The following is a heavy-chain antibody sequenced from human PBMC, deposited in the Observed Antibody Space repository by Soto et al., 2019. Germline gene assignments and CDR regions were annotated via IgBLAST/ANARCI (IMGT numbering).Heavy chain of an antibody. CDR1: GFVFSSYG. CDR2: ITNDGNNE. J-gene: IGHJ6*02. D-gene: IGHD1-26*01. CDR3: AKEGPGGGRHFYYGMDV. Sequence: KLVESGGGVVQPGRSLRLSCAASGFVFSSYGMHWVRQAPGKGLEWVALITNDGNNEHYRESVKGRFSISRDKSTNTVDLLMNSLRPEDTGTYYRAKEGPGGGRHFYYGMDVWGQGTTVTVSS. V-gene: IGHV3-30*18.